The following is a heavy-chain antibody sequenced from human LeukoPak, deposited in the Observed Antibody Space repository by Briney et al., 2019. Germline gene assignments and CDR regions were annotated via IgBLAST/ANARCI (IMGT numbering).Heavy chain of an antibody. CDR2: ISGDGSIT. CDR3: TRGRAGNYYNHNDY. J-gene: IGHJ4*01. CDR1: GFTISGYW. Sequence: QPGGSLRLSCAASGFTISGYWMHWVRPAPGKGLVWVSRISGDGSITAYADSVKGRFTISRDNAKNTLYLQMNSLRAEDTAVYYCTRGRAGNYYNHNDYWGQGTLVTVSS. D-gene: IGHD3-10*01. V-gene: IGHV3-74*01.